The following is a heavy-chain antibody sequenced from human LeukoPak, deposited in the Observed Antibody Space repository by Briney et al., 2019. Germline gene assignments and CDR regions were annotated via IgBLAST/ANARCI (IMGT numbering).Heavy chain of an antibody. D-gene: IGHD4-17*01. J-gene: IGHJ3*02. Sequence: GGSLRLSCAASGFTFSSYSMNWVRQAPGKGLEWVSSISSSSSYIYYADSVKGRFTISRDNAKNSLYLQMNSLRAEDTAVYYCAEWIHTAVTNAFDIWGQGTMVTVSS. V-gene: IGHV3-21*01. CDR1: GFTFSSYS. CDR2: ISSSSSYI. CDR3: AEWIHTAVTNAFDI.